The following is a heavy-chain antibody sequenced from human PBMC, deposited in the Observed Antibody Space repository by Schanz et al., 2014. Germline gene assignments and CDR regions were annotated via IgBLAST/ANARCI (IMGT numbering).Heavy chain of an antibody. CDR1: GLTFTSAW. J-gene: IGHJ4*02. CDR2: IKEDGSVK. CDR3: ARIGGSVFDY. Sequence: EVQLVESGGGLVKPGGSLRLSCATSGLTFTSAWMSWVRQAPGKGLEWVANIKEDGSVKDYVDSVKGRFTISRDNSKNALYLQMNSLRAEDTAVYYCARIGGSVFDYWAQGTLVTVSS. D-gene: IGHD6-25*01. V-gene: IGHV3-7*03.